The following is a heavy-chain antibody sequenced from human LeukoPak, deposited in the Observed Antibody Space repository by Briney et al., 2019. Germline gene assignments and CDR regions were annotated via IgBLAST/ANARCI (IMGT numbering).Heavy chain of an antibody. CDR1: GGTFSSYA. Sequence: GASVKVSCKASGGTFSSYAISWVRQAPGQGLEWMGGIIPIFGTANYAQKFQGRVTITADESTSTAYMELRSLRSDDTAVYYCARDEDSGSYPDYWGQGTLVTVSS. CDR2: IIPIFGTA. CDR3: ARDEDSGSYPDY. V-gene: IGHV1-69*13. J-gene: IGHJ4*02. D-gene: IGHD1-26*01.